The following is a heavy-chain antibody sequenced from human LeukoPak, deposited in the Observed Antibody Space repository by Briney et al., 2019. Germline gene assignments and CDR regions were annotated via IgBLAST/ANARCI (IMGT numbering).Heavy chain of an antibody. CDR3: ARESALAGSYYNELDY. CDR2: INPNSGGS. CDR1: GYTFTGYY. Sequence: ASVKVSCKASGYTFTGYYMHWVRQAPGQGLEWMGWINPNSGGSTYAQKFQGRVTMTRDTSISTAYMELSRLRSDDTAVYYCARESALAGSYYNELDYWGQGTLVTVSS. J-gene: IGHJ4*02. D-gene: IGHD3-10*01. V-gene: IGHV1-2*02.